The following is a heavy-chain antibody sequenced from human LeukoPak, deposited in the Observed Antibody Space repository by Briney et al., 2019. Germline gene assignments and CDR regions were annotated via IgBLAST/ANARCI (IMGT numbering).Heavy chain of an antibody. V-gene: IGHV3-48*03. Sequence: GGSLRLSCAASGFTFSSYEMNWVRQAPGKGLEWVSYISSSGSTIYYADSVKGRFTISRDNAKNSLYLQMNSLRAEDTAVYYCARDAGGSAANAFDIWGQGTMVTVSS. J-gene: IGHJ3*02. CDR2: ISSSGSTI. CDR1: GFTFSSYE. CDR3: ARDAGGSAANAFDI. D-gene: IGHD3-16*01.